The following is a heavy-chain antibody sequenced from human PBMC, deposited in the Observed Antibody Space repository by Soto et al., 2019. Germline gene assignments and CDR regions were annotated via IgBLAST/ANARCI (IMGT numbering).Heavy chain of an antibody. CDR1: GFTFSSYW. D-gene: IGHD5-12*01. Sequence: GGSLRLSCAASGFTFSSYWMHWVRQAPGKGLVWVSRINSDGSSTSYADSVKGRLTISRDNAKNTLYLKMNSLRAEDTAVYYCASNSGYDFNWFDPWGQGTLVTVSS. V-gene: IGHV3-74*01. CDR2: INSDGSST. CDR3: ASNSGYDFNWFDP. J-gene: IGHJ5*02.